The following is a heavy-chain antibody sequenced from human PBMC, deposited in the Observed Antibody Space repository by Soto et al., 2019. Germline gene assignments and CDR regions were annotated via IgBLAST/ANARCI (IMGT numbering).Heavy chain of an antibody. D-gene: IGHD2-15*01. V-gene: IGHV1-18*01. J-gene: IGHJ6*03. CDR1: GYMFTSYG. Sequence: QVQLVQSGAEVKKPGASVKVSCKASGYMFTSYGITWVRQAPGQGLEWMGWINAYDGNTNYAQKFQRRVTMTTDTSTTTAYMEVRSLRSDDTAVYYCARDHRKNVVVVAAAYYYYYMDVLGKGNTVAVSS. CDR2: INAYDGNT. CDR3: ARDHRKNVVVVAAAYYYYYMDV.